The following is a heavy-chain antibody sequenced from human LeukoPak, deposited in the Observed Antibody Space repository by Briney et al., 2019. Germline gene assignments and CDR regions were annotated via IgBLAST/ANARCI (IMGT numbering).Heavy chain of an antibody. CDR1: GFTFSNYA. V-gene: IGHV3-23*01. CDR3: AKDTSSEYYYYYYMDV. J-gene: IGHJ6*03. CDR2: ISGSGGST. D-gene: IGHD2-2*01. Sequence: GGSLRLSCAASGFTFSNYAMTWVRQAPGKGLEWVSAISGSGGSTYYADSVKGRFTISRDNSKNTLYLQMNSLRAEDTAVYYCAKDTSSEYYYYYYMDVWGKGTTVTVSS.